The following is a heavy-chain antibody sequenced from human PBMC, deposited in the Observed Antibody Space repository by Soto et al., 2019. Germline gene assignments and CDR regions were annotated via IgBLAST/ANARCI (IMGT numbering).Heavy chain of an antibody. CDR2: IYYSGST. CDR3: ARDQISPWYYFDY. V-gene: IGHV4-59*01. Sequence: XETLSLTCTVSGGSISSYYWSWIRQPPGKGLEWIGYIYYSGSTNYNPSLKSRVTISVDTSKNQFSLKLSSVTAADTAVYYCARDQISPWYYFDYWGQGTLVTV. D-gene: IGHD2-15*01. CDR1: GGSISSYY. J-gene: IGHJ4*02.